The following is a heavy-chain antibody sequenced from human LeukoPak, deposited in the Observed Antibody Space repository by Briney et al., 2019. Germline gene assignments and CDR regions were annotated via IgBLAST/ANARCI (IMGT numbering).Heavy chain of an antibody. D-gene: IGHD4-17*01. CDR3: ALVMTTVTKGPFDY. CDR2: IYSGGST. Sequence: PGGSLRLSCAASGLTVSSNYMSWVRQAPGKGLEWVSVIYSGGSTYYADSVKGRFTISRDNSKNTLYLQMNSLRAEDTAVYYCALVMTTVTKGPFDYWGQGTLVTVSS. CDR1: GLTVSSNY. V-gene: IGHV3-66*01. J-gene: IGHJ4*02.